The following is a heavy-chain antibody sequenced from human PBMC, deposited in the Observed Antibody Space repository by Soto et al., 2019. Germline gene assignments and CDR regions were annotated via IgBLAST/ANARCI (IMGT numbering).Heavy chain of an antibody. CDR2: INAGNGKT. J-gene: IGHJ5*02. CDR1: GYTFSNYG. V-gene: IGHV1-3*01. Sequence: ASVKVSCKASGYTFSNYGIHWVRQAPGQRLEWMGLINAGNGKTYYSEKFEGRVTLTRDTVATTVNMELTSLTSEDTAVYYCGRDQSGTGYYVDWFDPWGQGTLVTVSS. D-gene: IGHD3-10*02. CDR3: GRDQSGTGYYVDWFDP.